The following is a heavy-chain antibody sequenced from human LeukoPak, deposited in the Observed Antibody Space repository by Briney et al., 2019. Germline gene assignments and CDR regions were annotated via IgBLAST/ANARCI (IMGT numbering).Heavy chain of an antibody. J-gene: IGHJ6*02. CDR1: GGSISSGGYY. CDR3: ARTNSGPMDV. D-gene: IGHD4-23*01. Sequence: SETLSLTCTVSGGSISSGGYYWSWIRQHPGKGLEWIGYIYYSGSTYYNPSLKSRVTISVDTSKNQFSLKLSSVTAADTAVYYCARTNSGPMDVWGQGTTVTVSS. CDR2: IYYSGST. V-gene: IGHV4-31*03.